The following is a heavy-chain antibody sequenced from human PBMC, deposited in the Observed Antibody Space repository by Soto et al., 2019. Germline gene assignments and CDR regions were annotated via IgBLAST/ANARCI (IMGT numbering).Heavy chain of an antibody. J-gene: IGHJ5*02. CDR1: GGSFSGYY. D-gene: IGHD2-2*01. CDR2: INHSGST. V-gene: IGHV4-34*01. CDR3: ARGPLVPAASTRFDP. Sequence: SETLSLTCAVYGGSFSGYYWSWIRQPPGKGLEWIGEINHSGSTNYNPSLKSRVTISVDTSKNQFSLKLSSVTAADTAVYYCARGPLVPAASTRFDPWGQGTLVTVSS.